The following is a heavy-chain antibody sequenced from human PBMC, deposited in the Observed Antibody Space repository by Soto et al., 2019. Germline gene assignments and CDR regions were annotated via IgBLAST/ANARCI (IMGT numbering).Heavy chain of an antibody. CDR1: GFTFSSYA. D-gene: IGHD4-17*01. CDR3: ARQDGDFRFDY. Sequence: EVQLLESGGGLVQPGGSLRLSCAASGFTFSSYAMTWVRQAPGKGLEWVSSISGSAGSTHYTDSVKGRFTISRDNPKNTLYLQMNSLRAEDTAVYYCARQDGDFRFDYRGQGTLVTVSS. V-gene: IGHV3-23*01. J-gene: IGHJ4*02. CDR2: ISGSAGST.